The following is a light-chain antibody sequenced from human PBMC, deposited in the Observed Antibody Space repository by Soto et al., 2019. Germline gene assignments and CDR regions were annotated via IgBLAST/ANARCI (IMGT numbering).Light chain of an antibody. Sequence: QSVLTQPPSASGTPGQRVTISCSGSSSNIGSNYVYWYQQLPGTAPKLLIYRNNQRPSGVPDRFSGSKSGTSASLAISGLRSEYEADYYCAAWDDSLSGGYVFGTGTKLTVL. J-gene: IGLJ1*01. CDR2: RNN. CDR3: AAWDDSLSGGYV. CDR1: SSNIGSNY. V-gene: IGLV1-47*01.